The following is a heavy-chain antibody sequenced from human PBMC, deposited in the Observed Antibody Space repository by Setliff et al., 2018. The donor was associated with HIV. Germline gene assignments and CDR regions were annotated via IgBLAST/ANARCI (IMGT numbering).Heavy chain of an antibody. D-gene: IGHD3-22*01. V-gene: IGHV1-24*01. CDR3: ATIMAYYYVGSGQEYFQS. J-gene: IGHJ1*01. CDR1: GYRLTDLS. Sequence: ASVKVSCKVSGYRLTDLSRHWVRQAPGKGLEWMGGFDPEDGETVYALKFQGRVTMTDDTATDTAYMELSSLRSEVTAMYYCATIMAYYYVGSGQEYFQSWGPGALVTVSS. CDR2: FDPEDGET.